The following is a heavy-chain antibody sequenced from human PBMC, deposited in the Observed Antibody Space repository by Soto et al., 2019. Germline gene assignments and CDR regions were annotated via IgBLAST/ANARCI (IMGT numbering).Heavy chain of an antibody. V-gene: IGHV3-23*01. Sequence: GGSLRLSCAASGFTFRSYAMSWVRQAPGKGLEWVSAISGSGGSTYYADSVKGRFTISRDNSKNTLYLQMNSLRAEDTAVYYCAKDKISSGWTRTYYYYGMDVWGQGTTVTVSS. D-gene: IGHD6-19*01. CDR2: ISGSGGST. J-gene: IGHJ6*02. CDR3: AKDKISSGWTRTYYYYGMDV. CDR1: GFTFRSYA.